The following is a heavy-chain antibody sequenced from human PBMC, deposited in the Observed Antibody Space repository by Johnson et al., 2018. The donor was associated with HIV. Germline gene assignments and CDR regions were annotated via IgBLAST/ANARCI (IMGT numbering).Heavy chain of an antibody. CDR1: GFPFSDHA. D-gene: IGHD6-13*01. Sequence: VPLVESGGGLVQPGGSLRLSCAGSGFPFSDHAMGWVRPAPGKGLEWVSSLSGSGAATYYADSVKGRFTISRDNAKNSLYLQMNSLRAEDTAVYYCARDSEGIAAAGRARDAFDIWGQGTMVTVSS. V-gene: IGHV3-23*04. CDR2: LSGSGAAT. J-gene: IGHJ3*02. CDR3: ARDSEGIAAAGRARDAFDI.